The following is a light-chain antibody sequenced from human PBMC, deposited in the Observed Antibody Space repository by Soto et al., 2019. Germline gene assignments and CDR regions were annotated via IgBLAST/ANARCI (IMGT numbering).Light chain of an antibody. CDR1: QSVSSY. V-gene: IGKV3-11*01. CDR2: DAS. CDR3: QQRSNWNT. J-gene: IGKJ4*01. Sequence: EIVLTQSPSTLSLSPGERTTLSCRASQSVSSYLASYQQKPGQAPRLPIYDASNRATGIPARFSGSGSGTDFTLTISSLEPEDFAVYYCQQRSNWNTFGGGTKVEIK.